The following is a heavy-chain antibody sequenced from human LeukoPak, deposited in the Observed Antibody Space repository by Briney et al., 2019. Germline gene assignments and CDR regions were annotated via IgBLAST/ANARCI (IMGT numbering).Heavy chain of an antibody. V-gene: IGHV4-34*01. CDR1: GGSFSGYY. Sequence: SETLSLTCAVYGGSFSGYYWSWIRQPPGKGLEWIGEINHSGSTNYNPSLKSRVTISVDTSKNQFSLKLSSVTAADTAVYYCAKVGVVVRGAESYYFDYWGQGTLVTVSS. D-gene: IGHD3-10*01. CDR2: INHSGST. J-gene: IGHJ4*02. CDR3: AKVGVVVRGAESYYFDY.